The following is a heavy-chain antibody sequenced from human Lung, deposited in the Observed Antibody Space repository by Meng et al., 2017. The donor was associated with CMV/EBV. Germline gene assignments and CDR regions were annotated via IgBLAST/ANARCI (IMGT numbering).Heavy chain of an antibody. D-gene: IGHD6-13*01. CDR1: GFTFSSYI. Sequence: GEXXKTSCAASGFTFSSYIMNWVRQAPRKGVEWVSTINNGQNYIYYADAEKGRITISRDTAKSLLFLQMNSLRIEDTSVYYCARVAESSSWYSTGRFDPWXQGTRVTVSS. CDR3: ARVAESSSWYSTGRFDP. CDR2: INNGQNYI. V-gene: IGHV3-21*06. J-gene: IGHJ5*02.